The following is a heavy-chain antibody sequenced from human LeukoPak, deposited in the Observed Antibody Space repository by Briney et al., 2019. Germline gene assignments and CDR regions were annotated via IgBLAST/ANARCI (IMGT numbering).Heavy chain of an antibody. V-gene: IGHV4-39*07. CDR3: ARANYDYVWGSYSYFDY. CDR2: IYYSGST. Sequence: SETLSLTCTVSGGSISSSSYYWGWIRQPPGKGLEWIGSIYYSGSTNYNPSLKSRVTISVDTSKNQFSLKLSSVTAADTAVYYCARANYDYVWGSYSYFDYWGQGTLVTVSS. J-gene: IGHJ4*02. CDR1: GGSISSSSYY. D-gene: IGHD3-16*01.